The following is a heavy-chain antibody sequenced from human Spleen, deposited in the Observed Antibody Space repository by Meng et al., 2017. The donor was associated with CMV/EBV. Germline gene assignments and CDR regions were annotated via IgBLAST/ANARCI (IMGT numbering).Heavy chain of an antibody. Sequence: ASVQVSCKASAYTFTSYGISWVRQAPGQGLEWMGWISAYNGNTNYAQKLQGRVTMTTDTSTSTANMEQRSLRSDDTAVYYCARGPVFGVVTYPDYFDYWGQGTLVTVSS. CDR3: ARGPVFGVVTYPDYFDY. CDR2: ISAYNGNT. V-gene: IGHV1-18*01. CDR1: AYTFTSYG. J-gene: IGHJ4*02. D-gene: IGHD3-3*01.